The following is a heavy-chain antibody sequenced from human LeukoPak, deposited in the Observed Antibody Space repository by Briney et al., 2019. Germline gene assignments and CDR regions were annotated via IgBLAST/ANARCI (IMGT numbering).Heavy chain of an antibody. V-gene: IGHV3-21*01. CDR1: GFTFSSYS. J-gene: IGHJ4*02. D-gene: IGHD6-13*01. CDR2: ISNSSSYI. CDR3: ARDTLVAAAGFDY. Sequence: GGSLRLSCAASGFTFSSYSMHWVRQAPGKGLEWVSSISNSSSYIYYADSVKGRFTISRDNAKNSLYLQMNSLRAEDTAVYYCARDTLVAAAGFDYWGQGTLVTVSS.